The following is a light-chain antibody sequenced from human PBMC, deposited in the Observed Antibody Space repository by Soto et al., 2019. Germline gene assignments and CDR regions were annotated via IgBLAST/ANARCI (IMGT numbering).Light chain of an antibody. Sequence: DIVMTQSPDSLAVSLGERATINCKSSQSVLYSSNKKNYLAWYQQKPGQPPKLLIYWASTRESGVPDRFSGSGSGTDFTLTISSLQAEDVAVYYCQQYYSTLPITFGQGTRLAIK. CDR3: QQYYSTLPIT. CDR1: QSVLYSSNKKNY. J-gene: IGKJ5*01. CDR2: WAS. V-gene: IGKV4-1*01.